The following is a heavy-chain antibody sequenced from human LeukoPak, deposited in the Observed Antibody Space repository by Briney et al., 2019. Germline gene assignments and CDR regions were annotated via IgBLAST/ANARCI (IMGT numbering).Heavy chain of an antibody. CDR1: GYTFTSYY. CDR2: INPSGGNT. J-gene: IGHJ5*02. V-gene: IGHV1-46*01. Sequence: ASVKVSCKASGYTFTSYYMHWVRQAPGQGLEWMGIINPSGGNTGYAQKFQGRVTMTRNTSISTAYMELSSLRSEDTAVYYCARDLGTMIVPWGQGTLVTVSS. CDR3: ARDLGTMIVP. D-gene: IGHD3-22*01.